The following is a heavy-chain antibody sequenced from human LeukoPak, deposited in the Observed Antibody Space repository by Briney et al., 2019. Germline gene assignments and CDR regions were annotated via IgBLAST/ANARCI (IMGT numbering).Heavy chain of an antibody. D-gene: IGHD2-15*01. V-gene: IGHV3-11*06. Sequence: GGSLRLSCAASGFTFSSYDMSWIRQAPGKGLEWVSYISSSSSYTNYADSVKGRFTISRDNAKNSLYLQMNSLRAEDTAVYYCAREAVGATSHFDYWGQGTLVTVSS. CDR3: AREAVGATSHFDY. J-gene: IGHJ4*02. CDR1: GFTFSSYD. CDR2: ISSSSSYT.